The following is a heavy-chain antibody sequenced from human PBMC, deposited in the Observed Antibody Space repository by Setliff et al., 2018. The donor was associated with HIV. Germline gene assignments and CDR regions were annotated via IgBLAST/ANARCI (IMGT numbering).Heavy chain of an antibody. Sequence: SVKVSCKASGGTFSNFAISWVRQAPGQGLEWMGGINPIFGTAKYAQNFQGRLTLTADMSTSTVYMDLRRLTSGDTAMYYCARDRVSGWNNWFDPWGQGTLVTVSS. D-gene: IGHD6-19*01. CDR1: GGTFSNFA. J-gene: IGHJ5*02. V-gene: IGHV1-69*06. CDR3: ARDRVSGWNNWFDP. CDR2: INPIFGTA.